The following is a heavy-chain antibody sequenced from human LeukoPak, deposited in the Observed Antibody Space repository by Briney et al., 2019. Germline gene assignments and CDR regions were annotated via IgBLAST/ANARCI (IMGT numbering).Heavy chain of an antibody. J-gene: IGHJ4*02. CDR3: AKDTYYDYVWGSYPAAFDY. D-gene: IGHD3-16*01. V-gene: IGHV3-53*05. CDR1: GFTVSSHY. Sequence: PGGSLRLSCVASGFTVSSHYMSWVRQAPGKGLEWVSVIYSGGSTYYADSVKGRFTISRDNSKNTLYLQMNSLRAEDTAVYYCAKDTYYDYVWGSYPAAFDYWGQGTLVTVSS. CDR2: IYSGGST.